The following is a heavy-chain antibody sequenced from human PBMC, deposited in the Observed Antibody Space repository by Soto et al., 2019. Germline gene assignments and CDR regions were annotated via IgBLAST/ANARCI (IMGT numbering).Heavy chain of an antibody. CDR3: ARAWGEAFDY. J-gene: IGHJ4*02. V-gene: IGHV4-59*01. Sequence: PSETLSLTCTVSGGAISSYYGSWIRQPPGTGLEWIGYIYYSGSPNYNPSLKSRVTISVDTSKNQFSLKLSSVTAADTAVYYCARAWGEAFDYWGQGTLVTVSS. CDR2: IYYSGSP. CDR1: GGAISSYY. D-gene: IGHD3-16*01.